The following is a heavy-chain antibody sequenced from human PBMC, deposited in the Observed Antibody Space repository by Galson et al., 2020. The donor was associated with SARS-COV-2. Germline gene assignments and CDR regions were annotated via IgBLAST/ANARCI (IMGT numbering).Heavy chain of an antibody. J-gene: IGHJ3*02. CDR2: INPNSGGT. V-gene: IGHV1-2*04. CDR3: ARGWGGAVVVVAAPTVVAFDI. Sequence: ASVKVSCKASGYTFTGYYMHWVRQAPGQGLEWMGWINPNSGGTNYAQKFQGWVTMTRDTSISTAYMELSRLRSDDTAVYYCARGWGGAVVVVAAPTVVAFDIWGQGTMVTVSS. D-gene: IGHD2-15*01. CDR1: GYTFTGYY.